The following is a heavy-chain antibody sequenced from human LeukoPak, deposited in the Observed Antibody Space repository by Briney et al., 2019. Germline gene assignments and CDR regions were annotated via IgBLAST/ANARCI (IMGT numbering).Heavy chain of an antibody. CDR3: VRDSGSGVDY. CDR2: IDAGGTGT. D-gene: IGHD3-10*01. V-gene: IGHV3-74*01. CDR1: GFTFSPYW. J-gene: IGHJ4*02. Sequence: GGSLGLSCATSGFTFSPYWMLWFRQVPGKGLEFVTRIDAGGTGTIYADSVRGRFTMSRDNAQSTLYLQMNSLRADDTAVYYCVRDSGSGVDYWGQGTLVTVSS.